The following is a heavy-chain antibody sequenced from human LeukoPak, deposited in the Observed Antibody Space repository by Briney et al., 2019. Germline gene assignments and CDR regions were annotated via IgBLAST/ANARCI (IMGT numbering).Heavy chain of an antibody. J-gene: IGHJ4*02. Sequence: GGSLRLSCAPSGFTFSSYAMSWVRQAPGKGLEWVSAISGSGGSTYYADSVKGRFTISRDNSKNTLYLQMNSLRAEDTAVYYCAKGGWYQYYFDYWGQGTLVTVSS. CDR2: ISGSGGST. CDR1: GFTFSSYA. CDR3: AKGGWYQYYFDY. D-gene: IGHD6-19*01. V-gene: IGHV3-23*01.